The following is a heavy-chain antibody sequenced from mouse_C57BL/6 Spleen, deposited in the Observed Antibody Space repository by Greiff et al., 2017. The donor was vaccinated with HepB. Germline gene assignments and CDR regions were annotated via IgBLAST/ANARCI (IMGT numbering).Heavy chain of an antibody. Sequence: QVQLKQPGAELVKPGASVKMSCKASGYTFTSYWITWVKQRPGQGLEWIGDIYPGSGSTNYNEKFKSKATLTVDTSSSTAYMQLSSLTSEDSAVYYCARQGLDYAMDYWGQGTSVTVSS. CDR1: GYTFTSYW. V-gene: IGHV1-55*01. J-gene: IGHJ4*01. D-gene: IGHD3-3*01. CDR2: IYPGSGST. CDR3: ARQGLDYAMDY.